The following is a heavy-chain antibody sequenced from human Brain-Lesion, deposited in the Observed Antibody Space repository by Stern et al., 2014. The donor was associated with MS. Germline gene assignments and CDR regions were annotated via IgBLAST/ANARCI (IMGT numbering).Heavy chain of an antibody. J-gene: IGHJ1*01. CDR2: ISGSGGPA. CDR1: GFSFSTYA. CDR3: AKWPHHIAVAGTRYFQH. D-gene: IGHD6-19*01. Sequence: EVQLLESGGGLVQPGGSLRLSCAASGFSFSTYAMSWVRQTPGKGLQWVSFISGSGGPAYYADSVKGRFTISRDNSKNTLYLQMDSLRADDTAVYYCAKWPHHIAVAGTRYFQHWGQGTLVTVSS. V-gene: IGHV3-23*01.